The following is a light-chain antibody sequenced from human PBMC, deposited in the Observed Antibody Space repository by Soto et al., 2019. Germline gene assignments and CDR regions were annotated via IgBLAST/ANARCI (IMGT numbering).Light chain of an antibody. J-gene: IGKJ1*01. CDR1: QSISTW. CDR3: QQYNSFWT. CDR2: DAS. V-gene: IGKV1-5*01. Sequence: DIQMTQSPSTLSASVGDRVTITCRASQSISTWLAWYQQKPGKAPKLLIYDASYLERGVPSRFSGSGSGTGFTLTISSLQPDDPATYYCQQYNSFWTFGQGTKVEI.